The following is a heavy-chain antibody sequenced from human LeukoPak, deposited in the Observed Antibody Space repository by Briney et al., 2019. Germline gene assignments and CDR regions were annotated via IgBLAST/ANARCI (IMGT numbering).Heavy chain of an antibody. CDR2: IWYDGSNK. Sequence: GRSLRLSCAASGFTFSSYGMHWVRQAPGKGLEWVAVIWYDGSNKYHADSVKGRFTISRDNSKNTLYLQMNSLRAEDTAVYYCATYDSSGYYGYWGQGTLVTVSS. J-gene: IGHJ4*02. V-gene: IGHV3-33*01. CDR1: GFTFSSYG. CDR3: ATYDSSGYYGY. D-gene: IGHD3-22*01.